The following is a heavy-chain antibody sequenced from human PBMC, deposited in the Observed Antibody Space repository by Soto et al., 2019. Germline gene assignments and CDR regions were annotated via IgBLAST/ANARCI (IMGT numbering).Heavy chain of an antibody. CDR3: ARVRHPRSGRERKYYFDY. CDR1: GGSVSNKTYY. Sequence: SETLSLTCSVSGGSVSNKTYYWSWIRQPPGKRLEWIGYVYYSGTTNYNPSLKSRVTISVDTSKNQFSLKLSSVTAADTAVYYCARVRHPRSGRERKYYFDYWGQGTLVTVSS. J-gene: IGHJ4*02. CDR2: VYYSGTT. V-gene: IGHV4-61*01. D-gene: IGHD3-10*01.